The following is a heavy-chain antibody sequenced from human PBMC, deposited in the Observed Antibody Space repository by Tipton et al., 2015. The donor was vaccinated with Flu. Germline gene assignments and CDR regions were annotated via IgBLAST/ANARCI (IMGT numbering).Heavy chain of an antibody. CDR2: IHRTGAT. CDR1: GESMGINYY. Sequence: TLSLTCSVSGESMGINYYWGWIRQPPGEGLEWIGNIHRTGATYYKSSLKSRVTISLDTFQNHFSLKLISVTAADTAVYYCSRSTYYYGSGTSDYWGQGTLVTVSS. V-gene: IGHV4-38-2*01. J-gene: IGHJ4*02. D-gene: IGHD3-10*01. CDR3: SRSTYYYGSGTSDY.